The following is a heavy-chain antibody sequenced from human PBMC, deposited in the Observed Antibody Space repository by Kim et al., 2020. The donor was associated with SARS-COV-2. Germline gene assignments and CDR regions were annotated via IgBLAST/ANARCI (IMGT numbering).Heavy chain of an antibody. CDR2: INPNSGGT. CDR3: ARGSKWERLGSMVY. CDR1: GYTFTGYY. D-gene: IGHD1-26*01. J-gene: IGHJ4*02. Sequence: ASVKVSCKASGYTFTGYYMHWVRQAPGQGLEWMGWINPNSGGTNYAQKFQGRVTMTRDTSISTAYMELSRLRSDDTAVYYCARGSKWERLGSMVYWGQGTLVTVSS. V-gene: IGHV1-2*02.